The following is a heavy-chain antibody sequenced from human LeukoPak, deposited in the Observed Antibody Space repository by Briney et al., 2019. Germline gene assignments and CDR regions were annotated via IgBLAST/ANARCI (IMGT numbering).Heavy chain of an antibody. V-gene: IGHV4-38-2*02. J-gene: IGHJ4*02. CDR1: GYSISSGFY. CDR3: ARAVGTSRNFFDY. CDR2: IYHSGST. Sequence: PSETLSLACTVSGYSISSGFYWGWIRQPPGQGLECIGSIYHSGSTYYNPSLKSRVTISVDTSKNQFSLNLSSVTAADTAMYYRARAVGTSRNFFDYWGQGTLVTVSS. D-gene: IGHD4-23*01.